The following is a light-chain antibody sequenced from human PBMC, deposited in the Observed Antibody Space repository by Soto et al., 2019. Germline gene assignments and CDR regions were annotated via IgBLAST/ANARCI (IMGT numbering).Light chain of an antibody. CDR2: ENN. CDR1: SSNIGSNY. CDR3: GTWDSGLSTDEGV. V-gene: IGLV1-51*02. J-gene: IGLJ2*01. Sequence: QSVLTQPPSVSAAPGQTVTISCSGSSSNIGSNYVSWYQQLPGTAPKLLIYENNKRPSGIPDRFSGSKSGTSATLGITGLQTGDEADYYCGTWDSGLSTDEGVFGGGTKLTVL.